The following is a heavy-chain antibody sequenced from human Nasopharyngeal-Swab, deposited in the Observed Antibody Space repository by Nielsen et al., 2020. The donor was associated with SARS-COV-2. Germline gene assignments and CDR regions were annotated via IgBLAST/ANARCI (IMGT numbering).Heavy chain of an antibody. J-gene: IGHJ4*02. CDR2: IKQDASEM. D-gene: IGHD3-3*01. CDR1: GFTVSSNY. V-gene: IGHV3-7*01. Sequence: GESLKISCAASGFTVSSNYMSWVRQAPGKGLEWVANIKQDASEMYYVDSVKGRFIISRDNAKNSLYLQMNSLRAEDTAVYFCARGRPLGGYYFGYFDYWGQGTLVTVSS. CDR3: ARGRPLGGYYFGYFDY.